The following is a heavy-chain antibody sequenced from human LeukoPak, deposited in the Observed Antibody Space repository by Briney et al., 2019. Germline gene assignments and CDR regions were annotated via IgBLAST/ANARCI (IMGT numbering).Heavy chain of an antibody. CDR1: GFTFSSYS. V-gene: IGHV3-21*01. CDR2: ISSSSSYI. Sequence: GGSLRLSCAASGFTFSSYSMNWVRQAPGKGLEWVSSISSSSSYIYYADSVKGRFTISRDNAKNSLYLQMNSLRAEDTAVYYCARGREYYYDSSGYYFADYWGQGTLVTVSS. CDR3: ARGREYYYDSSGYYFADY. J-gene: IGHJ4*02. D-gene: IGHD3-22*01.